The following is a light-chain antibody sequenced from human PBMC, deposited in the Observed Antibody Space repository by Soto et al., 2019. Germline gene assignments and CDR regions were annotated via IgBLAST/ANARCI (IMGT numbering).Light chain of an antibody. V-gene: IGKV3-20*01. CDR3: QQYHHSPIT. CDR2: GAS. CDR1: QTVSNNY. J-gene: IGKJ5*01. Sequence: EIVLRQSPGTLSLSPGDRATLSCRASQTVSNNYLAWCQQKPGQAPRVIMYGASRRATGIPDRFSGSGSGTDFTLTINRLEPEDFAVYYCQQYHHSPITFGQGTRLEIK.